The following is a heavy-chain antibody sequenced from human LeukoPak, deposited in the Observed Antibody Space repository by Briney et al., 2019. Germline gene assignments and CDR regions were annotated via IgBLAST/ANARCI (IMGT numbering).Heavy chain of an antibody. D-gene: IGHD6-13*01. V-gene: IGHV4-34*01. CDR1: GGSISSYY. CDR3: ARVFSSSWYEVDYFDY. J-gene: IGHJ4*02. CDR2: INHSGST. Sequence: SETLSLTCTVSGGSISSYYWSWIRQPPGKGLEWIGEINHSGSTNYNPSLKSRVTISVDTSKNQFSLKLSSVTAADTAVYYCARVFSSSWYEVDYFDYWGQGTLVTVSS.